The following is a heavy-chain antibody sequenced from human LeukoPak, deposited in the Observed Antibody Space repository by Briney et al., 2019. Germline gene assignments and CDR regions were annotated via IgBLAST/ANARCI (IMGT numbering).Heavy chain of an antibody. CDR1: GGSISSSSYS. V-gene: IGHV4-39*01. J-gene: IGHJ4*02. D-gene: IGHD1-1*01. Sequence: PSETLSLTCTVSGGSISSSSYSWGWIRQPPGQGLEWIGSIYYSGSTYYNPSLKSRVTISVDTSKNQFSLKLSSVTAADTAVYYCARNWMVPYYFDYWGQGTLVTVSS. CDR3: ARNWMVPYYFDY. CDR2: IYYSGST.